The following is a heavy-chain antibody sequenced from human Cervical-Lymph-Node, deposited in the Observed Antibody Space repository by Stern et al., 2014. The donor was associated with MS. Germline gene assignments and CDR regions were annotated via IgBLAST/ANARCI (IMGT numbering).Heavy chain of an antibody. Sequence: MQLVESGSELRKPGASVKVFCKASGYSFNRYAVTWVRQAPGQGLEWLGWINTNTGNPTYAQGFTGRFVFSLDTSVSTTYLHISSLKAEDTAVYYCARDLRDISGYYLDSWGQGSLVTVSS. D-gene: IGHD3-22*01. J-gene: IGHJ4*02. CDR2: INTNTGNP. CDR3: ARDLRDISGYYLDS. V-gene: IGHV7-4-1*02. CDR1: GYSFNRYA.